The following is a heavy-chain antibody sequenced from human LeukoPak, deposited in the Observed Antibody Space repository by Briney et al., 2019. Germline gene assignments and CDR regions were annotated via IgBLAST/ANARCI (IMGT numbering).Heavy chain of an antibody. J-gene: IGHJ4*02. V-gene: IGHV3-48*03. CDR1: GFTFSSYE. CDR3: ARGVVLWFGCFDY. CDR2: ISSSGSTI. Sequence: GGSLRLSCAASGFTFSSYEMNWVRQAPGKGLEWVSYISSSGSTIYYADSVKGRFTISRDNAKNSLYLQMNSLRAEDTAVYYCARGVVLWFGCFDYWGQGTLVTVPS. D-gene: IGHD3-10*01.